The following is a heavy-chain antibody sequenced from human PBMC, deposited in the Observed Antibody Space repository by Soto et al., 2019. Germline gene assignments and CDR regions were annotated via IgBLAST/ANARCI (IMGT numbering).Heavy chain of an antibody. Sequence: GSLRLSCAASGFTFSSYGMHWVRQAPGKGLEWVAVIWYDGSNKYYADSVKGRFTISRDNSKNTLYLQMNSLRAEDTAVYYCARAPSRVFYYYYYYMDVWGKGTTVTVSS. CDR3: ARAPSRVFYYYYYYMDV. D-gene: IGHD2-8*01. J-gene: IGHJ6*03. CDR2: IWYDGSNK. V-gene: IGHV3-33*01. CDR1: GFTFSSYG.